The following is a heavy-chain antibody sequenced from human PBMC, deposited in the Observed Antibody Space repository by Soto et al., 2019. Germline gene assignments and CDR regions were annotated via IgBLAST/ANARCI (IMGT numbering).Heavy chain of an antibody. CDR2: IKSKTDGGTT. Sequence: EVQLVESGGGLVKPGGSLRLSCAASGFTFSNAWMNWVRQAPGKGLEWVGRIKSKTDGGTTDYAAPVKGRFTISRDDSKNTLYLKMNSLKTEDTAVYYCTTDSYYYDSSGYYYSAEYFQPWGQGTLVTVSS. CDR3: TTDSYYYDSSGYYYSAEYFQP. CDR1: GFTFSNAW. V-gene: IGHV3-15*07. D-gene: IGHD3-22*01. J-gene: IGHJ1*01.